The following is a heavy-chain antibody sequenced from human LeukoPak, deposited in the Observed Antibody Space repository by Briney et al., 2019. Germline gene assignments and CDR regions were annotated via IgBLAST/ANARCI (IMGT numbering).Heavy chain of an antibody. CDR1: GGSISSYY. Sequence: SETLSLTCTVSGGSISSYYWSWIGQPPGKGLEWIGYINYSGSTNYNPSLKSRVTISVDTSKNQFSLKLSSVTAADTAVYYCAREAPYRYYYGSGGFDAFDIWGQGTMVTVSS. J-gene: IGHJ3*02. V-gene: IGHV4-59*01. CDR3: AREAPYRYYYGSGGFDAFDI. D-gene: IGHD3-10*01. CDR2: INYSGST.